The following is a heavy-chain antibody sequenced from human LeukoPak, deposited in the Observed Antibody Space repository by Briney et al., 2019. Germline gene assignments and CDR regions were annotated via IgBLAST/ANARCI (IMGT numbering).Heavy chain of an antibody. J-gene: IGHJ1*01. V-gene: IGHV3-30-3*01. D-gene: IGHD3-9*01. CDR2: ISYDGSNK. Sequence: PGGSLRLSCAASGFTFSSYAMHWVRQAPGKGLEWVAVISYDGSNKYYADSVKGRFTISRDNSKNTLYLQMNSLRAEDTAVYYCALYDILTGYNHWGQGTLVTVSS. CDR3: ALYDILTGYNH. CDR1: GFTFSSYA.